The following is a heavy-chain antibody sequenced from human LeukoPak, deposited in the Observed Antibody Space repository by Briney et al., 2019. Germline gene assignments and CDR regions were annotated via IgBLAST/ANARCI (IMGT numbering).Heavy chain of an antibody. CDR1: GYTFTGYY. D-gene: IGHD6-19*01. CDR2: INPNSGGT. V-gene: IGHV1-2*02. Sequence: ASVKVSCKASGYTFTGYYMHWVRQAPGQGLEWMGWINPNSGGTNYAQKFQGRVTMTRDKSISTAYLQWSSLKASDTAMYYCARRVVRSGWYVRDAFDIWGQGTMVTVSS. CDR3: ARRVVRSGWYVRDAFDI. J-gene: IGHJ3*02.